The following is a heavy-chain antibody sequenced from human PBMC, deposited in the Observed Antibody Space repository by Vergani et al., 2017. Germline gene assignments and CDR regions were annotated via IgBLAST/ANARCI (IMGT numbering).Heavy chain of an antibody. D-gene: IGHD3-16*02. CDR3: AREGVINYDYDYYMDV. Sequence: QVQLQESGPGLVKPSQTLSLTCTVSGGSISSGSYYWSWIRQPAGKGLEWIGRIYTSGSTNYNPSLKSRATISVNTSKNQFSLKLSSVTAAHTAVYYCAREGVINYDYDYYMDVWGKGTTVTVSS. CDR2: IYTSGST. CDR1: GGSISSGSYY. J-gene: IGHJ6*03. V-gene: IGHV4-61*02.